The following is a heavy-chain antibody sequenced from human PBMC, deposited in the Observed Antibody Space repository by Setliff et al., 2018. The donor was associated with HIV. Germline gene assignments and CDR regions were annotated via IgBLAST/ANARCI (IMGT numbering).Heavy chain of an antibody. D-gene: IGHD6-19*01. V-gene: IGHV1-24*01. CDR3: ATVSHTNVAAHDAFDI. CDR2: LDPEDGNT. Sequence: ASVKVSCKVSGYTLTELSRHWVRQAPGKGLEWMGGLDPEDGNTIYAQKFQGRVTMTADTSTDTAYMELSSLRSEDTAVYYCATVSHTNVAAHDAFDIWGQGTMVTVSS. J-gene: IGHJ3*02. CDR1: GYTLTELS.